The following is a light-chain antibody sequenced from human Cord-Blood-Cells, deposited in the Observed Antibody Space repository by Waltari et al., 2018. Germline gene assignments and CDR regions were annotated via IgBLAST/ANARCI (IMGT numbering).Light chain of an antibody. CDR1: QSVSSSY. CDR3: QQYGSSPYT. J-gene: IGKJ2*01. CDR2: GAS. V-gene: IGKV3-20*01. Sequence: LSLSPGERATLSCRASQSVSSSYLAWYQQKPGQAPRLLIYGASSRATGIPDRFSGSGSGTDFTLTISRLEPEDFAVYYCQQYGSSPYTFGQGTKLEIK.